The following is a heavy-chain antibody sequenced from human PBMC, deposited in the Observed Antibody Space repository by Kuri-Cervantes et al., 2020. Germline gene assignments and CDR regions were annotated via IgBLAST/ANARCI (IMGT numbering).Heavy chain of an antibody. Sequence: GSLRLSCAVYGGSFSGYYWSWIRQPPGKGLEWIGEINHSGSTNYNPSLKSRVTISVDRSKNQFSLKLSSVTAADTAVYYCARLKSSSGYYFDYWGQGTLVTVSS. D-gene: IGHD3-22*01. CDR2: INHSGST. CDR3: ARLKSSSGYYFDY. CDR1: GGSFSGYY. V-gene: IGHV4-34*01. J-gene: IGHJ4*02.